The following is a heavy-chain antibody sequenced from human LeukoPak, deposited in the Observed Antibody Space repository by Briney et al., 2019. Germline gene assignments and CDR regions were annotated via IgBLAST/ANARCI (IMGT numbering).Heavy chain of an antibody. CDR1: GFTFSDYS. CDR2: ITGSSNHI. V-gene: IGHV3-21*06. D-gene: IGHD4-17*01. CDR3: ARDLPPGDYGDYHGY. J-gene: IGHJ4*02. Sequence: GSLRLSRAASGFTFSDYSMNWVRQAPGKGLEWVSSITGSSNHIYYADSLKGRFTISRDNAKNSLYLQMNSLRAEDTAVYYCARDLPPGDYGDYHGYWGQGTLVTVSS.